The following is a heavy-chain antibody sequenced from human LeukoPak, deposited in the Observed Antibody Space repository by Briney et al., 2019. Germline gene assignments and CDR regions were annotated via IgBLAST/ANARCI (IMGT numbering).Heavy chain of an antibody. Sequence: SETLSLTCAVYGGSFSGYYWSWIRQPPGKGLEWIGEINHSGSTNYNPSLKSRVTISVDTSKNQFSLKLSSVTAADTAVYYCARGEQSIDYWGQGTLVTVSS. D-gene: IGHD6-19*01. CDR3: ARGEQSIDY. J-gene: IGHJ4*02. CDR1: GGSFSGYY. V-gene: IGHV4-34*01. CDR2: INHSGST.